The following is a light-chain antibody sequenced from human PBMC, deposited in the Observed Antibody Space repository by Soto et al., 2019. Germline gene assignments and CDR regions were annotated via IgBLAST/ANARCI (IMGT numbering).Light chain of an antibody. J-gene: IGKJ2*01. CDR1: QSISSY. CDR3: QQSYITPYT. V-gene: IGKV1-39*01. Sequence: DIPMTQSPSSLSVSVGDRVTITCRASQSISSYLNWYQQKPGKAPNLLIYTSSDLQSGVSSRFSGSGSGTDFTLTISSLQPEDFATYYCQQSYITPYTFGQGTKLEIK. CDR2: TSS.